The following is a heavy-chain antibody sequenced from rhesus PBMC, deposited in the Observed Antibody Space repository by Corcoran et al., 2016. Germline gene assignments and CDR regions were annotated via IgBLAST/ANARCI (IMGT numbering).Heavy chain of an antibody. J-gene: IGHJ5-1*01. V-gene: IGHV3-54*02. CDR2: ISSVGKNK. CDR1: GFTFSIYG. CDR3: TRFDV. Sequence: EVQLVESGGGLVQPGGSRRISCAASGFTFSIYGIHWVRQAPVEGLEWAAVISSVGKNKYYADSVKDRVTISRDNCNNILYLQMNNLKLEDTAVYYCTRFDVWGPGVVVTVSS.